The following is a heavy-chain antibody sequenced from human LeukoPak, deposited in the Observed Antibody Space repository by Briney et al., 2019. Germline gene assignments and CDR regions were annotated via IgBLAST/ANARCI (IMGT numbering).Heavy chain of an antibody. CDR2: INPNSGGT. Sequence: ASVKVSCKASGYTFTGYYMHWVRQAPGQGLEWMGWINPNSGGTNYAQKFQGRVTMTRDTSISTAYMELSRLRSDDTAVYYCARPLDSYGSDAFDIWGQGTMVTVSS. J-gene: IGHJ3*02. V-gene: IGHV1-2*02. CDR1: GYTFTGYY. CDR3: ARPLDSYGSDAFDI. D-gene: IGHD5-18*01.